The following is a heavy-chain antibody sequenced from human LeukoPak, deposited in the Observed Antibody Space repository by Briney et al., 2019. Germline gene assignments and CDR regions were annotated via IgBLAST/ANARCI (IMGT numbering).Heavy chain of an antibody. CDR1: GFTFSSYG. V-gene: IGHV3-30*18. J-gene: IGHJ6*02. CDR2: ISYDGSNK. CDR3: AKDQGNNYDFWSGSYYYYGMDV. D-gene: IGHD3-3*01. Sequence: TGGSLRLSCAASGFTFSSYGMYWVRQAPGKGLEWVAVISYDGSNKYYADSVKGRFTISRDDSKNTLYLQMNSLRAEDTAVYYCAKDQGNNYDFWSGSYYYYGMDVWGQGTTVTVSS.